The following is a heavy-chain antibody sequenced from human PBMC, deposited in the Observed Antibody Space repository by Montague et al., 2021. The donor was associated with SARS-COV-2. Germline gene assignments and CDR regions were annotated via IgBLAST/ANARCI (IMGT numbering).Heavy chain of an antibody. CDR1: GGSISSYY. J-gene: IGHJ4*02. D-gene: IGHD6-13*01. Sequence: SETLSLTCTVSGGSISSYYWSWIRQPPGKGLAWIGYIFNSGSTNXXPSLKSRVTISVDTSKNQLSLRLRSVTAADTAVYYCVRVGVSNWYSFYDYWGQGTLVTVSS. CDR2: IFNSGST. CDR3: VRVGVSNWYSFYDY. V-gene: IGHV4-59*01.